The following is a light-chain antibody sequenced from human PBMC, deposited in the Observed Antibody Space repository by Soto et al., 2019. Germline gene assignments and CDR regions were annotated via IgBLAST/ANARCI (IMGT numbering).Light chain of an antibody. CDR1: TSNIGSNA. CDR3: AACDDSLNGPV. Sequence: QSVLTQPPSASGTPGQRVTISCSGSTSNIGSNAVNWYQHLPGTAPRLILFGNYQRPSGVPDRFSGSKSGTSASLAISGLQSEDEADYYCAACDDSLNGPVFGGGTKVTVL. J-gene: IGLJ2*01. V-gene: IGLV1-44*01. CDR2: GNY.